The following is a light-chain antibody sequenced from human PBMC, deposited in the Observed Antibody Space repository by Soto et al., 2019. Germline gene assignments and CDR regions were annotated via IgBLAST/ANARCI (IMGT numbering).Light chain of an antibody. J-gene: IGKJ1*01. CDR3: QQYNTYPWT. Sequence: DIPMTQSPSTLSASVGARVTITCRASQSITNWLAWYQQKPGKAPKLLIYKASSLEGGVPSRFSGSGSGTDFTLTITSLQPDDFATYYCQQYNTYPWTFGQGTKVEIK. CDR2: KAS. V-gene: IGKV1-5*03. CDR1: QSITNW.